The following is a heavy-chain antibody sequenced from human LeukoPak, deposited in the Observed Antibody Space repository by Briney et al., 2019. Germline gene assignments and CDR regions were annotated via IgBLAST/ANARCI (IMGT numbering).Heavy chain of an antibody. CDR2: ISGNKENP. J-gene: IGHJ4*02. Sequence: GASVKVSCKASGYTLSNFGINWVRQAPGQGLEWSAWISGNKENPNYRQKCQGRVTVTTDSSPSTAYTELRNLRSDDTALYYCARDGTSMDDYWGQGTLVTVSS. CDR1: GYTLSNFG. D-gene: IGHD1-26*01. V-gene: IGHV1-18*01. CDR3: ARDGTSMDDY.